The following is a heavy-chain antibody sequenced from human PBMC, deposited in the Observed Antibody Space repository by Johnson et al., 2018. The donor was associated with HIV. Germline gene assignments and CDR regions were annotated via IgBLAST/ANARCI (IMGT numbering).Heavy chain of an antibody. J-gene: IGHJ3*02. Sequence: EVQLVEYGGGLVQPGGSLRLSCAASGFTFINYWMHWVRQAPGKGLVWVSRMNGDGKSTTYADSVKGRFTISRDNAKNTLYLQMNSLRAEDTAFYYCARVVRGSNGWRGAFDIWGQGTKVTVSP. D-gene: IGHD6-19*01. CDR2: MNGDGKST. V-gene: IGHV3-74*01. CDR3: ARVVRGSNGWRGAFDI. CDR1: GFTFINYW.